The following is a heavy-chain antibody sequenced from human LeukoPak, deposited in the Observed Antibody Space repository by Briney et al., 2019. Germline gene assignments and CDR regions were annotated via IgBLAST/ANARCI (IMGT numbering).Heavy chain of an antibody. CDR2: ISYDGSSK. D-gene: IGHD5-18*01. J-gene: IGHJ3*02. Sequence: GGSLRLSCAASGFTFSTYAMHWVRQAPGKVLEWMAVISYDGSSKYYADSVKGRFTISRDNSKNTLYLQMNSLRAEDTAVYYCARARSSYGYGDAFDIWGQGTMVTVSS. V-gene: IGHV3-30*04. CDR3: ARARSSYGYGDAFDI. CDR1: GFTFSTYA.